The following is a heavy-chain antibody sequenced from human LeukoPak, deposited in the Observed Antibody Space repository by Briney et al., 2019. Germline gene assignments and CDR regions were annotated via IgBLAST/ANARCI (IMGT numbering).Heavy chain of an antibody. J-gene: IGHJ4*02. CDR3: ATRKLGNDY. CDR1: GGSVSDYY. Sequence: PSETLSLTCTVSGGSVSDYYWSWIRQSPGKGLEWIGYIYYTETSYNPSLKSRVTISADTSKNQFSPKLYSVTAADTAVYYCATRKLGNDYWGQGTLVTVSS. V-gene: IGHV4-59*02. D-gene: IGHD7-27*01. CDR2: IYYTET.